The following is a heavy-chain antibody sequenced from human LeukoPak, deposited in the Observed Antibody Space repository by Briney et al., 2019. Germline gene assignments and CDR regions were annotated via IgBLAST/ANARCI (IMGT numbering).Heavy chain of an antibody. CDR1: GFTFSSYE. CDR3: ARVRQTTVTTAYYFDY. V-gene: IGHV3-48*03. Sequence: PGGSLRLSCAASGFTFSSYEMNWVRQAPGKGLEWVSYISSSGSSIYYADSVKGRFTISRDNVKNSLYLQMNSLRAEDTAVYYCARVRQTTVTTAYYFDYWGQGTLVTVSS. CDR2: ISSSGSSI. J-gene: IGHJ4*02. D-gene: IGHD4-17*01.